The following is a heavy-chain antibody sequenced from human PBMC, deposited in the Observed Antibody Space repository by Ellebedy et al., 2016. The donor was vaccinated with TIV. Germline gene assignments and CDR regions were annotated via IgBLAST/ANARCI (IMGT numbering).Heavy chain of an antibody. CDR2: INPDNDYT. J-gene: IGHJ3*01. CDR3: ARVSGWSPGDGFDF. D-gene: IGHD6-19*01. Sequence: AASVKVSCKASGYTFTKYPMHWVRQAPGRRLEWIGRINPDNDYTRYSQKFQGRVNMTRDTSASTGHMELSSLRFEDTAVYYCARVSGWSPGDGFDFWGQGTMISVSS. CDR1: GYTFTKYP. V-gene: IGHV1-3*01.